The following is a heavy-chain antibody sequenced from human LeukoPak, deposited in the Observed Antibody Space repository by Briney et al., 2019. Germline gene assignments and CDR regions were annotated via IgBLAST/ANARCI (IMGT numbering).Heavy chain of an antibody. CDR1: GGSISSYY. D-gene: IGHD3-10*01. J-gene: IGHJ5*02. CDR2: IYYSGST. V-gene: IGHV4-59*08. CDR3: ARQEYYYGSGTGIRFDP. Sequence: SETLSLTCTVSGGSISSYYWSWIRQPPGKGLEWIGYIYYSGSTNYNPSLKSRVTISVDTSKNQFSLKLSSVTAADTAVYYCARQEYYYGSGTGIRFDPWGQGTLVTVSS.